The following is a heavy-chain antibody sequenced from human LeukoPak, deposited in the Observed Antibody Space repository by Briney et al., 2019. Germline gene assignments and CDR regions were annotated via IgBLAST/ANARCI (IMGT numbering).Heavy chain of an antibody. J-gene: IGHJ4*02. Sequence: PGGSLRLSCAASGFTFSSYWMTWVRQAPGKGLGWVANIKQHGNEKYYVDSVKGRFTISRDNAKNSLHLQMNSLRAEDTAVYYCARVKGGYYFDYWGQGTLVTVSS. D-gene: IGHD3-16*01. CDR3: ARVKGGYYFDY. CDR1: GFTFSSYW. CDR2: IKQHGNEK. V-gene: IGHV3-7*05.